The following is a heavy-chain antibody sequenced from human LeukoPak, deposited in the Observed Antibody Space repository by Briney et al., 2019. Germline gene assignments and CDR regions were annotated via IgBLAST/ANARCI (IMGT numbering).Heavy chain of an antibody. CDR1: GYTFTSYY. CDR2: INPSGGST. V-gene: IGHV1-46*01. CDR3: ARDKVLEYSSSNYYYYGMDV. Sequence: GASVKVSCKASGYTFTSYYMHWVRQAPGQGLEWMGIINPSGGSTSYAQKLQGRVTMTRDTSTSTVYMELSSLRSEDTAVYYCARDKVLEYSSSNYYYYGMDVWGQGTTVTVSS. D-gene: IGHD6-6*01. J-gene: IGHJ6*02.